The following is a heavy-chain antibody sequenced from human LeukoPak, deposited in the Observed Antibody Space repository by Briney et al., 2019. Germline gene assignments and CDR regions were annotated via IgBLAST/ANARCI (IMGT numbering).Heavy chain of an antibody. J-gene: IGHJ4*02. CDR1: GGSISSSSYY. Sequence: SETLSLTCTVSGGSISSSSYYWAWIRQPPGKGLEWIGNIYYTGTTYYNPSLKSRVAISVDTSKNQFSLKLSSVTAADTAVYYCASGGLGCSGGSCYLPFDYWGQGTLVTVSS. CDR3: ASGGLGCSGGSCYLPFDY. D-gene: IGHD2-15*01. V-gene: IGHV4-39*01. CDR2: IYYTGTT.